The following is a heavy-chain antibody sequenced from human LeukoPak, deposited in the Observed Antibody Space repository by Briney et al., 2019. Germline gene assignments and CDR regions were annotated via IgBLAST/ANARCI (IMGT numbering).Heavy chain of an antibody. J-gene: IGHJ4*02. CDR2: MYYDGNT. CDR3: ARRWDNWGCDY. D-gene: IGHD1-1*01. Sequence: KTSETLSLTCTVSGGSISSSSYHWGWIRQPPGKGLEWIGSMYYDGNTYYNPSLESRVTISGDTSKNQFSLRLTSVTAADTAVYYCARRWDNWGCDYWGQGTLVTVYS. CDR1: GGSISSSSYH. V-gene: IGHV4-39*01.